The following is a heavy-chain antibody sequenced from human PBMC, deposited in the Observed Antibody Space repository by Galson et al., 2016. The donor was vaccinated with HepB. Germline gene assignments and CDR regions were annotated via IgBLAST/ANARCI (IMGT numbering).Heavy chain of an antibody. J-gene: IGHJ6*02. CDR1: AFTFIWYS. V-gene: IGHV3-30-3*01. CDR3: ARPREGYNSSDYYGMDV. D-gene: IGHD5-24*01. Sequence: SLRLSCSTSAFTFIWYSMYWFHQAPDQALEGVALIAYDVSNKNYDDYAKGRFTISRDNSKNTLYLQMNHLRGEDTSVYYCARPREGYNSSDYYGMDVWGQGTTVTVSS. CDR2: IAYDVSNK.